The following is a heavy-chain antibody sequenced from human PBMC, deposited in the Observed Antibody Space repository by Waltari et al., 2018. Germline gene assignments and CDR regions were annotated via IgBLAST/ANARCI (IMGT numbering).Heavy chain of an antibody. CDR1: GGSISSHY. CDR2: IYYSGST. D-gene: IGHD3-10*01. J-gene: IGHJ6*03. Sequence: QVQLQESGPGLVKPSETLSLTCTVSGGSISSHYWSWIRQPPGKGLEWIGYIYYSGSTNYNPSLKSRVTISVDTSKNQFSLKLSSVTAADTAVYYCARGPPGSAAPSNYYYYMDVWGKGTTVTVSS. V-gene: IGHV4-59*11. CDR3: ARGPPGSAAPSNYYYYMDV.